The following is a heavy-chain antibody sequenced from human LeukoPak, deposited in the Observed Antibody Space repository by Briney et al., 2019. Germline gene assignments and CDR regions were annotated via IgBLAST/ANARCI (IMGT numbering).Heavy chain of an antibody. V-gene: IGHV3-30*03. CDR3: ARGLAAAGTRGPY. CDR2: ISYDGSNK. Sequence: GGSLRLSCAASGFTFSSYGMHWVRQAPGKGLEWVAVISYDGSNKYYADSVKGRFTISRDNAKNSLYLQMNSLRADDTAVYYCARGLAAAGTRGPYWGQGTLVTVSS. CDR1: GFTFSSYG. D-gene: IGHD6-13*01. J-gene: IGHJ4*02.